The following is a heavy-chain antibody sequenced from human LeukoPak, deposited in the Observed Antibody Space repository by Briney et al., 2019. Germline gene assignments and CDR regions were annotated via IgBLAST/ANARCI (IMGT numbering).Heavy chain of an antibody. D-gene: IGHD4-17*01. CDR1: GFTFSSYG. CDR2: ISYDGSNK. CDR3: AKDYDYGGYAAFDI. J-gene: IGHJ3*02. V-gene: IGHV3-30*18. Sequence: GGSLRLSCAASGFTFSSYGMHWVRQAPGKGLEWVAVISYDGSNKYYADSVKGRFTISRDNSKNTLYLQMNSLRAEDTAVYYCAKDYDYGGYAAFDIWGQGTMVTVSS.